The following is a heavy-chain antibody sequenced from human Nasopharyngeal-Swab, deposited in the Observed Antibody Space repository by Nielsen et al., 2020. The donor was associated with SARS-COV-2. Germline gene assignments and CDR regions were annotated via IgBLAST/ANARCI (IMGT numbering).Heavy chain of an antibody. J-gene: IGHJ4*02. V-gene: IGHV4-30-4*01. Sequence: SETLSPTCTVSGGSISSGDYYWSWIRHPPGKGLEWIGYIYYSGSTYYNPSLKSRVTISVDTSKNQFSLKLSSVTAADTAVYYCARDWELLGFDYWGQGTLVTVSS. CDR2: IYYSGST. CDR3: ARDWELLGFDY. CDR1: GGSISSGDYY. D-gene: IGHD1-26*01.